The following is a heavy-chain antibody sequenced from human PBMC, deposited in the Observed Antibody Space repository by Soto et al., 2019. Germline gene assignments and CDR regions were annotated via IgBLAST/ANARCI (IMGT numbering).Heavy chain of an antibody. Sequence: SVKVSCKASGYTFTNYYLHWVRQAPGQGLEWVGIITPGGGSASYAQKFQDRVTMTWDVSTSTVHMELRRLKSEDTAIYYCARVTLRWSADFWGQGTLVTVSS. D-gene: IGHD5-12*01. CDR2: ITPGGGSA. V-gene: IGHV1-46*01. CDR1: GYTFTNYY. CDR3: ARVTLRWSADF. J-gene: IGHJ4*02.